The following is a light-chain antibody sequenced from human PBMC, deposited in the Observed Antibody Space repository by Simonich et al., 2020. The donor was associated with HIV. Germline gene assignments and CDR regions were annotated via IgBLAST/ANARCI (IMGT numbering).Light chain of an antibody. CDR1: QRVSSN. CDR3: QQYNNWWT. J-gene: IGKJ1*01. V-gene: IGKV3-15*01. Sequence: EIVLTLSPVTLSVSPGERATLTCRASQRVSSNLAWYPQKPGQAPRLLVYGASTRAPCIPARFSGSGSVTDFTLTISSLQSEDFAVYYCQQYNNWWTFGQGTKLEIK. CDR2: GAS.